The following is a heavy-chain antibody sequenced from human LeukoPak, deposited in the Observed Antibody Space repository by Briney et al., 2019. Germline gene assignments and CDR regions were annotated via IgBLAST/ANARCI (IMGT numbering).Heavy chain of an antibody. CDR1: GFPFSNYW. CDR3: ARGYYSSSRFDS. Sequence: GGSLRLSCAASGFPFSNYWVHWVRQAPGKGLVWVSRVNSDGSTANYADSVKGRFTISRDNAENTLYMRMNSLRPEDTAVYYCARGYYSSSRFDSWGQGTLVTVSS. V-gene: IGHV3-74*01. CDR2: VNSDGSTA. J-gene: IGHJ4*02. D-gene: IGHD6-13*01.